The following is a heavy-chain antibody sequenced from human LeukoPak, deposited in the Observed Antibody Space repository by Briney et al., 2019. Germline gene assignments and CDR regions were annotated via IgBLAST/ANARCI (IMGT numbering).Heavy chain of an antibody. D-gene: IGHD5-18*01. Sequence: SYAQKFQGRVTMTRDTSTSTVYMELSSLRSEDTAVYYCAREQGYSYGYLPIYYYYGMDVWGQGTTVTVSS. CDR3: AREQGYSYGYLPIYYYYGMDV. J-gene: IGHJ6*02. V-gene: IGHV1-46*01.